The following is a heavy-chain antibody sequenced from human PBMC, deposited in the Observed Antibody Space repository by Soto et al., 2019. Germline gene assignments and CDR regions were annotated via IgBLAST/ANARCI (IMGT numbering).Heavy chain of an antibody. J-gene: IGHJ6*02. CDR2: ISSSSSYI. CDR3: SRGVLGYYDSSDYYGMDV. D-gene: IGHD3-22*01. CDR1: GFTFSSYS. V-gene: IGHV3-21*01. Sequence: PGGSLRLSCAASGFTFSSYSMNRVRQAPGKGLEWVSSISSSSSYIYYADSVKGRFTISRDNAKHSLYLQMNSLRAADTAAEYWSRGVLGYYDSSDYYGMDVWGQGTTVTVSS.